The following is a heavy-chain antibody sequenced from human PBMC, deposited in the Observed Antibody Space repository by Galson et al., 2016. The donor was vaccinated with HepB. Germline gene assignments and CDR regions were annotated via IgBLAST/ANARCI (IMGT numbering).Heavy chain of an antibody. Sequence: SLRLSCAASGFTLRGYAMHWVRQAPGKGLDWVALISYDGSREDYADSVKGRFTISGDNSKNTLYLQMDSLRIEDTAVYYCARDRSRFSSGYYTGARDVFAIWGQGTVVTVSS. CDR1: GFTLRGYA. D-gene: IGHD3-3*01. CDR3: ARDRSRFSSGYYTGARDVFAI. CDR2: ISYDGSRE. J-gene: IGHJ3*02. V-gene: IGHV3-30*04.